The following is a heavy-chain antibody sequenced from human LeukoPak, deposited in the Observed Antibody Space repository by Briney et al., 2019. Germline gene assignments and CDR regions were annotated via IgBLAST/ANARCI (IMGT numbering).Heavy chain of an antibody. J-gene: IGHJ4*02. Sequence: GGCLRLSRAASGFTVSSNYMSWVRHAPGKGREWVSDIYSGGRTYYADYAKGRFTIARDESENTLYLQMNSLRAEERAGYYCARDKDGDLDCWGQGALVSVS. CDR2: IYSGGRT. V-gene: IGHV3-53*01. CDR3: ARDKDGDLDC. CDR1: GFTVSSNY. D-gene: IGHD4-17*01.